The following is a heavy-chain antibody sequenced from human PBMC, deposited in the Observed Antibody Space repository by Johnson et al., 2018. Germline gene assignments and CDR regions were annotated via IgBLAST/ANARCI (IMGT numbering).Heavy chain of an antibody. J-gene: IGHJ3*02. CDR1: GFTFDDYA. V-gene: IGHV3-9*01. CDR3: AKDSRYGGNSGAFDI. D-gene: IGHD4-23*01. Sequence: EVQLVESGGGLVQPGRSLRLSCAASGFTFDDYAMHWVRQAPGKGLEWVSGISWNSGSIGYADSVKGRFTISRDNAKNSLYLQMNSLRAEAPALYYCAKDSRYGGNSGAFDIWGQGTMVTVSS. CDR2: ISWNSGSI.